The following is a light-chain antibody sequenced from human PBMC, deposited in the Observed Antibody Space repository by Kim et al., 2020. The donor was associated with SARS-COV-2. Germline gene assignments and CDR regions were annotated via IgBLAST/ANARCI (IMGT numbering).Light chain of an antibody. J-gene: IGKJ1*01. CDR3: LQDYTYPRT. CDR1: QGIRPN. Sequence: SESEEDRGTISCRAGQGIRPNLGWYQKKPGKAPKLLIYGASTLQYGVPSRFSGSGSGTDFTLTISSLQPEDIGTYYCLQDYTYPRTFGQGTKVEI. CDR2: GAS. V-gene: IGKV1-6*01.